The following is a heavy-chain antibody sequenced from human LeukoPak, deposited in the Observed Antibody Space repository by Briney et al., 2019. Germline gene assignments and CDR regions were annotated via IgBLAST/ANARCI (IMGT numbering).Heavy chain of an antibody. CDR2: ISGYNGNT. Sequence: ASVKVSCKASGYTFTTFAISWVRQAPGQGLEWMGWISGYNGNTNYAQNFQGRVTMTTDTSTSTAYMELRSLRSDDTAVYYCARDPKMYTGGSLFDYWGQGTLVTVSS. CDR1: GYTFTTFA. D-gene: IGHD6-19*01. J-gene: IGHJ4*02. CDR3: ARDPKMYTGGSLFDY. V-gene: IGHV1-18*01.